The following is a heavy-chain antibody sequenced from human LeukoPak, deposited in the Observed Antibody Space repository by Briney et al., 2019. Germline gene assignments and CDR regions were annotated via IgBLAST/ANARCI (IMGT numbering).Heavy chain of an antibody. CDR3: ARESDAFDI. Sequence: PSETLSLTCTVSGASINSYYWSWIRQPAGKGLEWIGRIHVSGTTNYNPSLKSRVTMSVDTSKNQFSLKLSSVTAADTAVYYCARESDAFDIWGQGTMVTVSS. CDR1: GASINSYY. J-gene: IGHJ3*02. V-gene: IGHV4-4*07. CDR2: IHVSGTT.